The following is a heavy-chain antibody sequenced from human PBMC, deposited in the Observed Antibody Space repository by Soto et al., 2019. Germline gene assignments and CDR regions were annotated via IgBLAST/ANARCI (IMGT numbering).Heavy chain of an antibody. J-gene: IGHJ4*02. CDR2: INEDGSEK. V-gene: IGHV3-7*01. Sequence: EVQLVESGGGLVQPGGSLRLSCAASGFTFSNYWMNWVRQAPGKGLEWVANINEDGSEKYYVDSAKGRFTISRDNAKNSLYLQMSSLRADDTAVYYCARDLFDYWGPGTLVTVSS. CDR1: GFTFSNYW. CDR3: ARDLFDY.